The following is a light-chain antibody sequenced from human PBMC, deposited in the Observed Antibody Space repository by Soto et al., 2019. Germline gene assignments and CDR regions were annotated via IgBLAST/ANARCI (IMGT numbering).Light chain of an antibody. CDR3: CSYAGSYPYV. CDR1: SSDVGGYNY. J-gene: IGLJ1*01. V-gene: IGLV2-11*01. CDR2: DVS. Sequence: QSALTQPRSVSGSPGQSVTISSTGTSSDVGGYNYVSWYQQHPGKAPKLMIYDVSKRPSGVPDRFSGSKSGNTASLTISGLQAEDEADYYCCSYAGSYPYVVVTGNKVTDL.